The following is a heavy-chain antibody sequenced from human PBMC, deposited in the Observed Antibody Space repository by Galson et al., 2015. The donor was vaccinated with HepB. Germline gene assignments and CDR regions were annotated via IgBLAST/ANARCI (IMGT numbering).Heavy chain of an antibody. CDR1: GFTFRDYY. CDR3: ARVADSHYGDHTHFDS. Sequence: SLRPSCAASGFTFRDYYMSWIRQTPGKGLEWLSYISISSGPSRPYADSVKGRLTISRDYAENALYLQMSSRRAEDTAVYYCARVADSHYGDHTHFDSWGQGTLVTVSS. CDR2: ISISSGPSR. J-gene: IGHJ4*02. D-gene: IGHD4-17*01. V-gene: IGHV3-11*06.